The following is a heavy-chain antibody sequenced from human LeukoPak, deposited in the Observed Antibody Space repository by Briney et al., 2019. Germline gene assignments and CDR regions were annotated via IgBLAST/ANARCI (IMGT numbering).Heavy chain of an antibody. Sequence: GGSLRLSCAASGFTFSSYWMSWVRQAPGKGLEWVANIKQDGSEKYYVDSVKGRFTISRDNAKNSLYLQMNSLRAEDTAVYYCAREYPYYYDSSGYGPFDYWGQGTLVTVSS. CDR2: IKQDGSEK. V-gene: IGHV3-7*01. D-gene: IGHD3-22*01. J-gene: IGHJ4*02. CDR1: GFTFSSYW. CDR3: AREYPYYYDSSGYGPFDY.